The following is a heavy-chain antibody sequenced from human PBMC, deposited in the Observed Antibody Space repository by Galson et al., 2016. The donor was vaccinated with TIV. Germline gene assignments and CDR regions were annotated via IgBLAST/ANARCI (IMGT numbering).Heavy chain of an antibody. CDR1: GFTFDSYT. D-gene: IGHD1-7*01. CDR2: ISHDGNNK. J-gene: IGHJ4*02. Sequence: SLRLSCAASGFTFDSYTFHWVRQTPGKGLEWVAIISHDGNNKDFADSVQGRFTISRDSSKNTVFLQMNSLRLEGTAVYYCTRDGRGNWKYVDYFDYWGQGTLVTVSS. CDR3: TRDGRGNWKYVDYFDY. V-gene: IGHV3-30-3*01.